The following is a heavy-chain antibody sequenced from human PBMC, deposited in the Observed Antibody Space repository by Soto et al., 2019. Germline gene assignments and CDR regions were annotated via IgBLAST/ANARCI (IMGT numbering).Heavy chain of an antibody. CDR1: GFTFSSYA. CDR3: AKARTAYYYYGMDV. V-gene: IGHV3-23*01. J-gene: IGHJ6*02. CDR2: ISGSGGST. D-gene: IGHD2-2*01. Sequence: EVQLLESGGGLVQPGGSLRLSCAASGFTFSSYAMTWVRQAPGKGLEWVSVISGSGGSTYYADSVQGRFTISRDNPKNTLYLQMNSLRAEDTAVYYCAKARTAYYYYGMDVWGQGTTVTVSS.